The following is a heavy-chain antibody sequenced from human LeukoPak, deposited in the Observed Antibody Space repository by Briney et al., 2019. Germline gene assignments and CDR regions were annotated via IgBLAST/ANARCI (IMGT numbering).Heavy chain of an antibody. CDR2: IYTSGST. Sequence: PSETLSLTCTVSGGSISSSSYYWGWIRQPPGKGLEWIGYIYTSGSTNYNPSLKSRVTISVDTSKNQFSLKLSSVTAADTVVYYCARHAGDFWSSGRGNFDYWGQGTMVTVSS. V-gene: IGHV4-61*05. D-gene: IGHD3-3*01. J-gene: IGHJ4*03. CDR1: GGSISSSSYY. CDR3: ARHAGDFWSSGRGNFDY.